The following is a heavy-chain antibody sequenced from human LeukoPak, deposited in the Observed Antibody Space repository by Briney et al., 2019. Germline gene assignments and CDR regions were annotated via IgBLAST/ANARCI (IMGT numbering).Heavy chain of an antibody. J-gene: IGHJ3*02. CDR3: VTIKSGSYGDVVFDI. CDR1: GGSFSGYS. D-gene: IGHD1-26*01. V-gene: IGHV4-34*01. Sequence: SETLSLTCAVYGGSFSGYSWNWIRQPPVKGLEWIGEINHSGGTNYNPSLKSRVTISVDTSKKQFSLKLSSVTAADTAVYYCVTIKSGSYGDVVFDIWGQGTMVTVS. CDR2: INHSGGT.